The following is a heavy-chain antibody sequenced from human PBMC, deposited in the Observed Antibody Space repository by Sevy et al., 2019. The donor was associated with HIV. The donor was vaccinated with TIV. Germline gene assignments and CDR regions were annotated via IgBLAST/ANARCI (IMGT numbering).Heavy chain of an antibody. CDR2: IYYTGST. D-gene: IGHD5-12*01. Sequence: SETLSLTCTVSGDSISAYYWSWIRQPPGKPLEYIGYIYYTGSTNYNPSLKSRVTISVDTSKNQFPLKLNSVTAADTAVYFCARAPPVRSGDDSLNWFDPWGQGTLVTVSS. CDR3: ARAPPVRSGDDSLNWFDP. CDR1: GDSISAYY. V-gene: IGHV4-59*01. J-gene: IGHJ5*02.